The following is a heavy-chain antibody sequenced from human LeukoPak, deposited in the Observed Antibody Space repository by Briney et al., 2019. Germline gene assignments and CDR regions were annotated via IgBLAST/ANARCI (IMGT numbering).Heavy chain of an antibody. CDR2: ISAYNGNT. D-gene: IGHD6-13*01. Sequence: VKVSCKASGYTFTSYGISWVRQAPGQGLEWMGWISAYNGNTNYAQKLQGRVTMTTDTSTSTAYMEPRSLRSDDTAVYYCARAKQQLGSGYYYYGMDVWGKGTTVTVSS. J-gene: IGHJ6*04. V-gene: IGHV1-18*04. CDR3: ARAKQQLGSGYYYYGMDV. CDR1: GYTFTSYG.